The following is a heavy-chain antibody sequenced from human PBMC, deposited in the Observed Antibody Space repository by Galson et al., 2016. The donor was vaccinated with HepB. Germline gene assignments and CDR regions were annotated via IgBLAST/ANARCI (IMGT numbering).Heavy chain of an antibody. CDR1: GFSFRSYA. Sequence: CAASGFSFRSYAMSWVRQAPGKGLEWLSAVSGSGVRTYYADSVKGRFSISRDNSKNTLYLQINGLRAEDAAVYYCAKDVQKLQWPFYFDSWGQGTLVTVSS. V-gene: IGHV3-23*01. J-gene: IGHJ4*02. D-gene: IGHD4-11*01. CDR2: VSGSGVRT. CDR3: AKDVQKLQWPFYFDS.